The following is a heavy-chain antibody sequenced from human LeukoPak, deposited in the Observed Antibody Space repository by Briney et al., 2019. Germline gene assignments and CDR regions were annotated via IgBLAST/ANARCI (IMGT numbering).Heavy chain of an antibody. Sequence: SETLSLTCTVYGGSLSGNYWSWIRQPPEKGLEWIGEINENGGTTYNPSLKSRVTISVDTSKNQFSLKLISVTAADTALYYCAREGPHGSGIYYNPLDYWGQGALVIVSS. J-gene: IGHJ4*02. D-gene: IGHD3-10*01. CDR2: INENGGT. CDR1: GGSLSGNY. CDR3: AREGPHGSGIYYNPLDY. V-gene: IGHV4-34*01.